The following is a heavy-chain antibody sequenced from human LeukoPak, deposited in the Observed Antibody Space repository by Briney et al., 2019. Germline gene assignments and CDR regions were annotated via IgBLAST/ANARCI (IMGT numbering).Heavy chain of an antibody. Sequence: PGGSLRLSYAASGFTFSSYAMHWVRQAPGKGLEWVAVIWYDGSNKYYADSVKGRFTISRDNSKNTLYLRMNSLRAEDTAVYYCARDLNAATVTVYGMDVWGQGTTVTGSS. CDR3: ARDLNAATVTVYGMDV. D-gene: IGHD4-11*01. CDR1: GFTFSSYA. J-gene: IGHJ6*02. V-gene: IGHV3-33*01. CDR2: IWYDGSNK.